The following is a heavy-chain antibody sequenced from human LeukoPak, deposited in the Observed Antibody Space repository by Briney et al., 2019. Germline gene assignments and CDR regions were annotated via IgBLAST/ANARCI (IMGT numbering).Heavy chain of an antibody. CDR3: ARENPSTGEIDY. Sequence: PSGTLSLTCAVSGGSISSGSYYWSWIRQPAGKGLEWIGRIYTSGSTNYNPSLKSRVTISVDTSKNQFSLKLSSVTAADTAVYYCARENPSTGEIDYWGQGTLVTVSS. CDR2: IYTSGST. J-gene: IGHJ4*02. V-gene: IGHV4-61*02. CDR1: GGSISSGSYY. D-gene: IGHD1-1*01.